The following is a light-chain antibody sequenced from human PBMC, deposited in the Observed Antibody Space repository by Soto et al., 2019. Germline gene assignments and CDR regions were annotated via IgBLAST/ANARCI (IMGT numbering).Light chain of an antibody. Sequence: EIELTQSPATLSLSLGERATLSCRASQSISSYLAWYQQKPGKAPKLLIYDASNRATGIPARFSGSGSGTDFTLTISSLQPEDFAVYYCQQRSNWPPTFGQGTKVEIK. CDR2: DAS. J-gene: IGKJ1*01. CDR1: QSISSY. V-gene: IGKV3-11*01. CDR3: QQRSNWPPT.